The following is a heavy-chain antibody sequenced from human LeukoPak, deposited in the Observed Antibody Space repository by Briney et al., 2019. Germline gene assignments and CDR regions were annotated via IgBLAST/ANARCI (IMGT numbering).Heavy chain of an antibody. J-gene: IGHJ4*02. Sequence: ASVKVSCKASGYTFTSYAMHWVRQAPGQGLERMGWINAGNGNTKYSQKFQGRVTITRDTSASTAYMELSGLRSEDTAVYYCARQALPYSSGWYYFDYWGQGTLVTVSS. CDR1: GYTFTSYA. V-gene: IGHV1-3*01. CDR2: INAGNGNT. CDR3: ARQALPYSSGWYYFDY. D-gene: IGHD6-19*01.